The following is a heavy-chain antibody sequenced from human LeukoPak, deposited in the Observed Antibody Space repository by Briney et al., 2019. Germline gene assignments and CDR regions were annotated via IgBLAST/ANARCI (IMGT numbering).Heavy chain of an antibody. V-gene: IGHV3-21*01. CDR2: ISSSSSYI. J-gene: IGHJ3*02. CDR3: ARDRKYSYGYGQGAFDI. CDR1: GFTFSSYS. D-gene: IGHD5-18*01. Sequence: GGSLRLSCAASGFTFSSYSMNWVRQAPGKGLEWVSSISSSSSYIYYADSVKGRFTISRDNAKNSLYLQMNSLRAEDTAVYYCARDRKYSYGYGQGAFDIWGQGTMVTVSS.